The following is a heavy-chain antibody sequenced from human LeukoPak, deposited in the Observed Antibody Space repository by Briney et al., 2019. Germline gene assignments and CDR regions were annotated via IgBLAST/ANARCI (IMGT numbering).Heavy chain of an antibody. D-gene: IGHD3-10*01. V-gene: IGHV3-30*03. CDR1: GFTFSSYG. Sequence: GGSLRLSCAASGFTFSSYGMHWVRQAPGKGLEWVAVISYDGSNKYYADSVKGRFTISRDNAKNSLYLQMNSLRAEDTAVYYCARMGRADYWGQGTLVTVSS. CDR2: ISYDGSNK. CDR3: ARMGRADY. J-gene: IGHJ4*02.